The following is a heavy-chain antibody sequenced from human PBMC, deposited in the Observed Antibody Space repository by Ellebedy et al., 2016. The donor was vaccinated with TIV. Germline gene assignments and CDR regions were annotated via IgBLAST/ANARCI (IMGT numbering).Heavy chain of an antibody. D-gene: IGHD1-26*01. CDR3: ARSGSYSAFDS. CDR2: ISYDGSNK. Sequence: GGSLRLSCAASGFTFSSYAMHWVRQAPGKGLEWVAVISYDGSNKYYADSVKGRFTISRDNSKNTLYLQMNSLQTEDTAVYYCARSGSYSAFDSWGQGTLVTVSS. V-gene: IGHV3-30-3*01. J-gene: IGHJ4*02. CDR1: GFTFSSYA.